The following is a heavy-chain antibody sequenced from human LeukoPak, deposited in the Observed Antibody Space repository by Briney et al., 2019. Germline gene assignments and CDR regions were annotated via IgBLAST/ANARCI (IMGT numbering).Heavy chain of an antibody. D-gene: IGHD1-26*01. Sequence: KPSETLSLTCTVSGGSISSYYWSWIRQPPGKGLEWIGYIYYSESTNYNPSLKSRVTISVDTSKNQFSLKLSSVTAADTAVYYCASYSGSYYGAHFDYGGQGTLVAVAS. CDR2: IYYSEST. CDR1: GGSISSYY. J-gene: IGHJ4*02. CDR3: ASYSGSYYGAHFDY. V-gene: IGHV4-59*12.